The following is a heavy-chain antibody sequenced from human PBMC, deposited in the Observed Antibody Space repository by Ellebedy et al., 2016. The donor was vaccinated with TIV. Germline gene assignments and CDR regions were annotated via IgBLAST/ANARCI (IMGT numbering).Heavy chain of an antibody. D-gene: IGHD3-9*01. J-gene: IGHJ5*02. Sequence: GSLRLSXTVSAASISSSNYYWGWIRQPPGKGLEWIGNIHYSGSTYYNPSLKTRVTISVDTSKNQFSLKLRSVTAADTAMYFCARHLYFEDAGFDPWGQGTLVTVSS. CDR1: AASISSSNYY. CDR2: IHYSGST. V-gene: IGHV4-39*01. CDR3: ARHLYFEDAGFDP.